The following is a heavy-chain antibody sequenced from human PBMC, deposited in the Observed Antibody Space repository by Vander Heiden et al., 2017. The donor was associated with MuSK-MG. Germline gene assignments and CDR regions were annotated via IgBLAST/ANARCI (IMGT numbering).Heavy chain of an antibody. D-gene: IGHD6-25*01. CDR1: GFMFPSYS. Sequence: EVQLLESGGGLVQPGGSLRLSCAASGFMFPSYSITWFRQAPGMGLEWISGISGSGGSTYYADSVQGRFILSRDNSKNMVYLQMNSLGVEDTAIYYCAKGAIVAQRTFFDQWGQGTQVTVSS. CDR3: AKGAIVAQRTFFDQ. V-gene: IGHV3-23*01. J-gene: IGHJ4*02. CDR2: ISGSGGST.